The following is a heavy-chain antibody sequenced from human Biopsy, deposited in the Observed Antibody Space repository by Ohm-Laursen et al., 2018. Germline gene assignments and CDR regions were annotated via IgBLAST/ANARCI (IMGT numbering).Heavy chain of an antibody. V-gene: IGHV4-59*12. CDR3: ARLGSGDYFPTFFDF. CDR1: GDSITLSS. Sequence: TLSLTCTLSGDSITLSSSSWFRQSPGKGLEWVWHIYYSVMTNYNPSLQSRVTISVDTSKNQFSLKLSSVTAADTAVYYCARLGSGDYFPTFFDFWGQGALVTVSS. D-gene: IGHD5-12*01. J-gene: IGHJ4*02. CDR2: IYYSVMT.